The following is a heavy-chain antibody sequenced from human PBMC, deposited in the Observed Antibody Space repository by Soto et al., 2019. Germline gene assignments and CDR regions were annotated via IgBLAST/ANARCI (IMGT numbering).Heavy chain of an antibody. D-gene: IGHD2-2*01. CDR3: AHGSCSSADCYSNPYLDY. CDR1: GFSLSTTAEG. V-gene: IGHV2-5*02. J-gene: IGHJ4*02. Sequence: QITLKESGPTLLKPTQTLTLTCTFSGFSLSTTAEGVGWIRQPPGKALEWLALIYWDDDERYSPSLKSRLTITKDTYKNQVVLTMTNVDPVDTATYYCAHGSCSSADCYSNPYLDYLGECTLVTASS. CDR2: IYWDDDE.